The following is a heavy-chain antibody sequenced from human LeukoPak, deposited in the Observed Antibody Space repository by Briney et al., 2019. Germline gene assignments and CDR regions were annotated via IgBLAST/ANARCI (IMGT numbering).Heavy chain of an antibody. Sequence: SETLSLTCSVSGDSISNYYWTWIRQPPGKGLEWIGYIYYSGSTNYNPSLTSRVTISVDTSKNQFSPKLSSVTAADTAAYYCARVNREYYSDTSGYYFPWGQGTLVTVSS. CDR1: GDSISNYY. D-gene: IGHD3-22*01. CDR2: IYYSGST. V-gene: IGHV4-59*01. J-gene: IGHJ5*02. CDR3: ARVNREYYSDTSGYYFP.